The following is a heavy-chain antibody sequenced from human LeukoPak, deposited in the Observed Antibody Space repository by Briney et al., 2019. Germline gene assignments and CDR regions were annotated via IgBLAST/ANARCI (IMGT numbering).Heavy chain of an antibody. Sequence: GGSLRLSCAASGFTFSSYAMHWVRQAPGKGLEWVAVISYDGSNKYYADSVKGRFTISRDNAKNSLYLQMNSLRAEDTAVYYCARELWTRSSGWSLDVWGQGTTVTVSS. V-gene: IGHV3-30-3*01. CDR1: GFTFSSYA. CDR3: ARELWTRSSGWSLDV. D-gene: IGHD6-19*01. J-gene: IGHJ6*02. CDR2: ISYDGSNK.